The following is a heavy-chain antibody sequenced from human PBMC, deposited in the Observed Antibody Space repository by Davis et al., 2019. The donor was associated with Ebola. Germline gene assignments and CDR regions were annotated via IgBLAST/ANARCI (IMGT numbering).Heavy chain of an antibody. J-gene: IGHJ6*02. V-gene: IGHV3-33*01. CDR3: ASSVAGMGYYYYGMDV. CDR1: GFTFSSYG. CDR2: IWYDGSNK. D-gene: IGHD6-19*01. Sequence: PGGSLRLSCAASGFTFSSYGMHWVRQAPGKGLEWVAVIWYDGSNKYYADSVKGRFTISRDNSKNTLYLQMNSLRAGDTAVYYCASSVAGMGYYYYGMDVWGQGTTVTVSS.